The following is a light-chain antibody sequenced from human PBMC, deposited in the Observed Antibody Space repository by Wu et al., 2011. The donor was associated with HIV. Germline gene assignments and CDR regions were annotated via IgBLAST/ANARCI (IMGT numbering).Light chain of an antibody. Sequence: EIVLTQSPDTLSLSPGERATLSCRASQSVSSYLAWYQQKPGQAPRLLIYDASNRATGIPARFSGSGSGTDFTLTISSLEPEDFAVYYCQQRSNWLTFGGGTEGGDQT. CDR1: QSVSSY. CDR3: QQRSNWLT. CDR2: DAS. J-gene: IGKJ4*01. V-gene: IGKV3-11*01.